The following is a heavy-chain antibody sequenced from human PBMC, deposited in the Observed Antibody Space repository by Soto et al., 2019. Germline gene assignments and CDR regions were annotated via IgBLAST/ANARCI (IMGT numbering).Heavy chain of an antibody. J-gene: IGHJ5*02. D-gene: IGHD3-16*02. V-gene: IGHV1-18*01. CDR3: ARGLPLWFDL. CDR1: GYTFSNSG. CDR2: INAGNGNT. Sequence: GASVKVSCKASGYTFSNSGISWVRQAPGQRLEWLGWINAGNGNTKYSQQFQGRVTITTDTSTSTAYMELSSLRSDDTAGYYCARGLPLWFDLWGQGTLVNVAS.